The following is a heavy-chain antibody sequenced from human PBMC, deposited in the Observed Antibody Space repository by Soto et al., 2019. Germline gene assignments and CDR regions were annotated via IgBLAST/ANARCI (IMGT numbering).Heavy chain of an antibody. CDR3: ARAGGLGAVAVDY. V-gene: IGHV4-30-2*01. CDR2: MYHSGST. CDR1: GGSISSGDSY. Sequence: SETLSLTCTVPGGSISSGDSYWTWIRQHPGTGLEWIGYMYHSGSTYYNPSLKSRVTISVDRSKNQFSLKLSSVTAADTAVYYCARAGGLGAVAVDYWGQGTLVTVSS. D-gene: IGHD6-19*01. J-gene: IGHJ4*02.